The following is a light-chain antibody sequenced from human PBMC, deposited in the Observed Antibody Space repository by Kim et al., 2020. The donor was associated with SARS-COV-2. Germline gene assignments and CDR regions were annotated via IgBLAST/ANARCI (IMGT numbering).Light chain of an antibody. J-gene: IGLJ3*02. V-gene: IGLV3-21*04. CDR1: NIGSKS. CDR3: QVWDSNSDHPDWV. CDR2: YDS. Sequence: SYELTQPPSVSVAPGKTARITCGGNNIGSKSVHWYQQKPGQAPVLVIYYDSDRPSGIPERFSGSNSGNTATLTISRVEAADEADYYCQVWDSNSDHPDWVFGGGTQLTV.